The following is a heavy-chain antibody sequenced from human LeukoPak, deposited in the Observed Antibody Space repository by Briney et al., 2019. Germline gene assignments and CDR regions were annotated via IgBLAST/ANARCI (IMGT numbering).Heavy chain of an antibody. V-gene: IGHV5-10-1*01. CDR2: VDPSDSYT. CDR3: ARHEAYYDILTATYYYYGMDV. CDR1: GYSFTSYW. J-gene: IGHJ6*04. D-gene: IGHD3-9*01. Sequence: GESLRISCQGSGYSFTSYWISWVRQLPGKGLEWMGRVDPSDSYTNYSPSFQDHVTISAEKSISTAYLQWSSLKASDTAMYYCARHEAYYDILTATYYYYGMDVWGKGTTVTVSS.